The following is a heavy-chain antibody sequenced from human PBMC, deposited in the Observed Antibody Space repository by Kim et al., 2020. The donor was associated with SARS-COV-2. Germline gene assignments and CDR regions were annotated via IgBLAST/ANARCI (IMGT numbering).Heavy chain of an antibody. V-gene: IGHV1-2*06. CDR2: INPESGDT. CDR1: GYTFTDYH. J-gene: IGHJ4*02. CDR3: VSFPDY. Sequence: ASVKVSCKASGYTFTDYHIHWVRRAPGQGLEWMGRINPESGDTKYAQKFEGRVTMTRDTSITTAYMEVNGLRSDDTAFYYCVSFPDYWGQGTLVTVSS.